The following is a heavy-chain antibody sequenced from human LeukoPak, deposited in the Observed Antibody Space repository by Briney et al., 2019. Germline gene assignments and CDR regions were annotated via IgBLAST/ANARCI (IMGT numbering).Heavy chain of an antibody. Sequence: GGSLRLSCAASGFTVSSNYMSWVRQAPGKGLEWVSVIYSGGSTYYADSVKGRFTISRDNSKNTLYLQMNSLRAEDTAVYYCARALVTTVVTPDEWDYYYYYGMDVWGQGTTVPVSS. J-gene: IGHJ6*02. CDR2: IYSGGST. CDR3: ARALVTTVVTPDEWDYYYYYGMDV. CDR1: GFTVSSNY. D-gene: IGHD4-23*01. V-gene: IGHV3-66*01.